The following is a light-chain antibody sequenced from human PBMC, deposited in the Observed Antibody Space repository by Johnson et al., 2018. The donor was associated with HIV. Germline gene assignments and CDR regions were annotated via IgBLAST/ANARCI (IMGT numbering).Light chain of an antibody. CDR2: GTT. CDR3: GTWDTSLSTGGV. CDR1: SSNIGNNY. Sequence: QSVLTQPPSVSAAPGQKVTISCSGSSSNIGNNYVSWYQQLPGTAPKLLIYGTTKRPSGIPDRFSGSKSGTSATLGITGLQTGDEADYYCGTWDTSLSTGGVFGTGTKVTVL. V-gene: IGLV1-51*01. J-gene: IGLJ1*01.